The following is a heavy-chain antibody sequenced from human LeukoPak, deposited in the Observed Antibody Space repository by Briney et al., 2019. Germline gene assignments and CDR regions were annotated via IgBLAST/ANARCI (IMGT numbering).Heavy chain of an antibody. CDR2: IVVGSGNT. Sequence: SVKVSCKASGFTFTSSAMQWVRQARGQRLEWIGWIVVGSGNTNYAQKFLERVTITRDMSTSTAYMELSSLRSEDTAVYYCAAAVDFWSGYWLDYWGQGTLVTVSS. V-gene: IGHV1-58*02. CDR3: AAAVDFWSGYWLDY. J-gene: IGHJ4*02. D-gene: IGHD3-3*01. CDR1: GFTFTSSA.